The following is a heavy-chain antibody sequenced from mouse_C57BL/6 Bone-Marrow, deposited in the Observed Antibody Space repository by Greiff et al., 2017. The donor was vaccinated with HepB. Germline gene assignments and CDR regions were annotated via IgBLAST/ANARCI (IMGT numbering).Heavy chain of an antibody. CDR2: ISSGSSTS. Sequence: DVMLVESGGGLVKPGGSLKLSCAASGFTFSDYGMHWVRQAPEKGLEWVAYISSGSSTSYYADTVKGRFTISRDNAKNTLFLQMTSLRSEDTAMYYCARGYYGSSPYWYFDVWGTGTTVTVSS. CDR3: ARGYYGSSPYWYFDV. J-gene: IGHJ1*03. CDR1: GFTFSDYG. V-gene: IGHV5-17*01. D-gene: IGHD1-1*01.